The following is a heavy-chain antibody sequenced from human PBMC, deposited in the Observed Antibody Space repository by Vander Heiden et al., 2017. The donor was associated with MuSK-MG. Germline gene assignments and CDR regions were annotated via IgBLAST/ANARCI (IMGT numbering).Heavy chain of an antibody. CDR3: ARMASVTTIDAFDI. J-gene: IGHJ3*02. Sequence: QVQLVESGGGVVQPGRSLRLSCAASGFTFSSYGMHWVRQAPGKGLEWVAVRGYDGSNKYYADSVKGRFTISRDNSKNTLYLQMNSLRAEDTAVEYCARMASVTTIDAFDIWGQGTMGTVSA. CDR1: GFTFSSYG. V-gene: IGHV3-33*01. D-gene: IGHD4-17*01. CDR2: RGYDGSNK.